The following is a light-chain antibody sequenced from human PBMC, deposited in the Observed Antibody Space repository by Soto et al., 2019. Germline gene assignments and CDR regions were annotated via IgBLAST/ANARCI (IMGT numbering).Light chain of an antibody. J-gene: IGLJ3*02. CDR1: SSNIGSNS. Sequence: QSVLTQPPSASGTPGQTVTISCSGSSSNIGSNSVNWCQQLPVTDAKLLIFSNDQQPSGVPERFSGSKAGASASLVISGVQYDDEADDYCAAWYDSMNGPVFGGGTQLTVL. CDR3: AAWYDSMNGPV. V-gene: IGLV1-44*01. CDR2: SND.